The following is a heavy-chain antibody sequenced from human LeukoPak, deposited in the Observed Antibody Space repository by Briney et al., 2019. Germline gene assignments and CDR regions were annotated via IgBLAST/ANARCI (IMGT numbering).Heavy chain of an antibody. CDR1: GFTLSRYA. CDR2: ISSGAST. D-gene: IGHD2-15*01. CDR3: ARAVSRGYCSGGSCYSEYFQH. Sequence: GGSLRLPCAASGFTLSRYAMNWLRLSPRKGLEGVSAISSGASTYYADSVKGRFTISRDNSKNALYLQMSSLRVEDTAIYFCARAVSRGYCSGGSCYSEYFQHWGQGTLVTVSS. J-gene: IGHJ1*01. V-gene: IGHV3-23*01.